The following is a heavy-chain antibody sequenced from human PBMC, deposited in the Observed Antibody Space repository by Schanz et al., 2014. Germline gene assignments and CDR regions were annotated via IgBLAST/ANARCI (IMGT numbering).Heavy chain of an antibody. CDR3: ARERASSIADH. J-gene: IGHJ4*02. V-gene: IGHV1-2*02. D-gene: IGHD6-6*01. CDR2: INPNSGDT. CDR1: GYSFTGYY. Sequence: QVQLVQSAAEVKKPGASVKVSCKASGYSFTGYYIHWVRQAPGQGLEWMAWINPNSGDTNYAQRFQGRVTLTRDTSISTVYMELSRLSSADTAVYYCARERASSIADHWGQGTLLAVSS.